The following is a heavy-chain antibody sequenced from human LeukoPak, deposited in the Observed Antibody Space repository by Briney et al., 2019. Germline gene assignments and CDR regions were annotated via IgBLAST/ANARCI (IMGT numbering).Heavy chain of an antibody. CDR1: GFTFSSYG. Sequence: PGGSLRLSCAASGFTFSSYGMHWVRQAPGKGLEGVAFIRYDGSNKYYADSVKGRFTISRDNSKNTLYLQMNSLRAEDTAVYYCAKDQLGATGNYWGQGTLVTVSS. D-gene: IGHD1-26*01. CDR3: AKDQLGATGNY. V-gene: IGHV3-30*02. CDR2: IRYDGSNK. J-gene: IGHJ4*02.